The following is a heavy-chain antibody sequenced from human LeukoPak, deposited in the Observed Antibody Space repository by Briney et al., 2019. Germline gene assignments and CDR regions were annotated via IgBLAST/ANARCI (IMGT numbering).Heavy chain of an antibody. D-gene: IGHD2-21*02. V-gene: IGHV1-69*05. J-gene: IGHJ3*02. CDR3: ARNPCGGDCYSDPNDAFDI. Sequence: SVKVSCKASGGTFSSYAISWVRQAPGQGLEWMGGIIPIFGTANYAQKFQGRVTITTDESTSTAYMELSSLRSEDTAVYYCARNPCGGDCYSDPNDAFDIWGQGTVVTVSS. CDR1: GGTFSSYA. CDR2: IIPIFGTA.